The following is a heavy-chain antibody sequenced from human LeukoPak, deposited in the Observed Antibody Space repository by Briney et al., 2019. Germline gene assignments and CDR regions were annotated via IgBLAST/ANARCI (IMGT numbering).Heavy chain of an antibody. CDR3: ARGFPQDYCSGGSCKYYYYMDV. CDR2: ISSNGGST. D-gene: IGHD2-15*01. Sequence: GSLRLPCAASGFTFSSYAMSWVRQAPGKGLKYVSAISSNGGSTYYANSVKGRFTISRDNSKNTLYLQMGSLRAEDMAVYYCARGFPQDYCSGGSCKYYYYMDVWGKGTTVTVSS. CDR1: GFTFSSYA. J-gene: IGHJ6*03. V-gene: IGHV3-64*01.